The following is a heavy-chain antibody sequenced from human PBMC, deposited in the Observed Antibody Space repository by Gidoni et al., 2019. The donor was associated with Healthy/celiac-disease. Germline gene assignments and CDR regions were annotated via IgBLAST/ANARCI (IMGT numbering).Heavy chain of an antibody. CDR2: FDPEDGET. Sequence: QVQLVQSGAEVKKPGASVKVSCKVSGYTLTELSMHWVRQAPGKGLEWMGGFDPEDGETIYAQKFQGRVTMTEDTSTDTAYMELSSLRSEDTAVYYCATWRLTDSTSPDSNWFDPWGQGTLVTVSS. J-gene: IGHJ5*02. V-gene: IGHV1-24*01. CDR1: GYTLTELS. D-gene: IGHD2-2*01. CDR3: ATWRLTDSTSPDSNWFDP.